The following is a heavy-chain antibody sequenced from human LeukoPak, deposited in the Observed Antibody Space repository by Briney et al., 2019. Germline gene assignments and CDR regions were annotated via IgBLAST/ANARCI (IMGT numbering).Heavy chain of an antibody. D-gene: IGHD3-22*01. CDR2: INHSGST. Sequence: SETLSLTCTVSGGSISSSSYYWGWIRQPPGKGLEWIGEINHSGSTNYNPSLKSRVTISVDTSKNQFSLKLSSVTATDTAVYYCARGVSTIVVVIHDWYFDLWGRGTLVTVSS. CDR3: ARGVSTIVVVIHDWYFDL. CDR1: GGSISSSSYY. J-gene: IGHJ2*01. V-gene: IGHV4-39*01.